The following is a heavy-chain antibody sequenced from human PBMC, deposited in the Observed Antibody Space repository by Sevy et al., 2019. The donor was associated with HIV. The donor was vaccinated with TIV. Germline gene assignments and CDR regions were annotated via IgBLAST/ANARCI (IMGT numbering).Heavy chain of an antibody. Sequence: GGSLRLSCTASGFTFGDYAMSWFRQAPGKGLEWVGFIRSKAYCGTTEHAASVKGRFTISRDDSESIAYLQMNSLKTEDTAVYYCTREGGSITMVRGEDGMDVWGQGTTVTVSS. J-gene: IGHJ6*02. CDR1: GFTFGDYA. V-gene: IGHV3-49*03. CDR3: TREGGSITMVRGEDGMDV. D-gene: IGHD3-10*01. CDR2: IRSKAYCGTT.